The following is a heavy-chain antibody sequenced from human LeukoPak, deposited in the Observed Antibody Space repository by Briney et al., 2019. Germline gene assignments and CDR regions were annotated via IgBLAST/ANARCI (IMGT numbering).Heavy chain of an antibody. J-gene: IGHJ4*02. CDR3: ARLSHWPSGDFGY. V-gene: IGHV3-30-3*01. CDR2: ISYDGSNK. Sequence: PGGSLRLSCAASGFTFSSYAMHWVRQAPGKGLEWVAVISYDGSNKYYADSVKGRFTISRDNSKNTLYLQMNSLRAEDTAVYYCARLSHWPSGDFGYWGQGTLVTVSS. CDR1: GFTFSSYA. D-gene: IGHD2-21*01.